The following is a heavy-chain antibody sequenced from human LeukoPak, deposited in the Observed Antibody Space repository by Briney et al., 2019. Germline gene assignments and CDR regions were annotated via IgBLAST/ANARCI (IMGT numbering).Heavy chain of an antibody. Sequence: ASVKVSCKASGYTFTTYYIHWVRQTPGQGFEWMGVSYPDAGTTDHGPRFRDRFVMTADTATSTVYMELRSLTSKDTDVYYCVREFVGGTFDYWGQGALITVSA. CDR1: GYTFTTYY. CDR2: SYPDAGTT. D-gene: IGHD3-3*01. J-gene: IGHJ4*02. CDR3: VREFVGGTFDY. V-gene: IGHV1-46*01.